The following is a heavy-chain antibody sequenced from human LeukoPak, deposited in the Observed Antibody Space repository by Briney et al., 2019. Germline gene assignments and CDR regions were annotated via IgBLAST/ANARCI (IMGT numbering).Heavy chain of an antibody. D-gene: IGHD7-27*01. CDR1: GGSISSYY. Sequence: SETLSLTCAVSGGSISSYYWSWIRQPPGRGLEWIGYIYYSGSTNYNPSLKSRVTISVDTSKNQFSLKLSSVTAADTAVYYCARRTGDGAFDIWGQGTMVTVSS. J-gene: IGHJ3*02. CDR3: ARRTGDGAFDI. V-gene: IGHV4-59*01. CDR2: IYYSGST.